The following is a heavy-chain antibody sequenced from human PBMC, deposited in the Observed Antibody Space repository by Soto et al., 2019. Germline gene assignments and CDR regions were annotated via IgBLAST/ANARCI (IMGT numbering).Heavy chain of an antibody. CDR2: IYWDDDK. J-gene: IGHJ5*02. CDR1: GFSLTTRGVG. Sequence: QITLKESGPTLVKPTQTLTLTCTFSGFSLTTRGVGLGWIRQPPGKPLECLELIYWDDDKRYSPSLQSRLSITKDTSKNQVVLTMTNVDPVDTAKYYCAHIPNYYQYDWFDPWGQGTLVSVSS. V-gene: IGHV2-5*02. CDR3: AHIPNYYQYDWFDP. D-gene: IGHD3-16*01.